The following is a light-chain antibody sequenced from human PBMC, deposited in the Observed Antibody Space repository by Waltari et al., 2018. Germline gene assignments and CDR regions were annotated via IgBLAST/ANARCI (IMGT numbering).Light chain of an antibody. V-gene: IGKV3-20*01. CDR1: QSVSSTS. CDR2: GGS. Sequence: EIVLTQSPGTLSLSPGEGATLSCRASQSVSSTSLAWYQQQPGQAPRHLIYGGSSRATGSPDRFSGSGSGTDFTLTIDRLEPEDLAMYYCQQYGSSPLTFGGGTKVEIK. J-gene: IGKJ4*01. CDR3: QQYGSSPLT.